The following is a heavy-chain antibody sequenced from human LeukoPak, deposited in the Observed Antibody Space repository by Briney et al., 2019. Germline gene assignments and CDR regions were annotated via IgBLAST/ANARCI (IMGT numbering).Heavy chain of an antibody. J-gene: IGHJ4*02. V-gene: IGHV3-21*01. CDR1: GFTFSSYS. D-gene: IGHD3-3*01. CDR2: MSNGSRYI. Sequence: PGGSLRLSCAASGFTFSSYSMTWVRQAPGKGLEWVSSMSNGSRYIYYADSVRGRFTISRDNAKNSLYLLMNSLRAEDTAVYYCARDRPTGASRLFVVQWGQGTLVTVSS. CDR3: ARDRPTGASRLFVVQ.